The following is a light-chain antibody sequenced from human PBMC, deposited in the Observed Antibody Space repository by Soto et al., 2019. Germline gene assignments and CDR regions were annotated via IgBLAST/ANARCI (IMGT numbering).Light chain of an antibody. J-gene: IGKJ4*01. CDR1: QSVLSSSNNQNH. V-gene: IGKV4-1*01. CDR3: QQYYTTPLT. Sequence: DMVRAHSPYSLAVSLGERATINCKSSQSVLSSSNNQNHLAWYQQKPGQPPRLLIYWASTRESGVPDRFSGGGSGTDFTLTISSLQAEDVAVYYCQQYYTTPLTFAGGTKVDIK. CDR2: WAS.